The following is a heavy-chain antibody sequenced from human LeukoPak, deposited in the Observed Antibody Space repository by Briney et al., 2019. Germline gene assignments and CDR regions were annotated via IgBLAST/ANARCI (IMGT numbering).Heavy chain of an antibody. CDR1: GYTLTELS. CDR2: FDPEDGET. CDR3: ATVVITTFNFDY. Sequence: ASVKVSCKVSGYTLTELSMHWVRQAPGKGLEWMGGFDPEDGETIYAQKFQGRVTMTEDTSTDTAYMELSSLRSEDTDVYYCATVVITTFNFDYWGQGTLVTVSS. V-gene: IGHV1-24*01. D-gene: IGHD3-22*01. J-gene: IGHJ4*02.